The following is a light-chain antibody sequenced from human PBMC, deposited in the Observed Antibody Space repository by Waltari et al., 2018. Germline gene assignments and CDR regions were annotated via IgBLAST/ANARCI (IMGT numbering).Light chain of an antibody. J-gene: IGKJ1*01. CDR2: SVS. Sequence: DIVMTQSPLSLPVTPGEPASISCRSSQSLLHSNGYNYLDWYLHKPGQSPQLLIYSVSKLASRVPAWFSGSGSGTYFTLKISIVEAEDVGIYYCMHGLQPPWTFGQGTKVEIK. V-gene: IGKV2-28*01. CDR1: QSLLHSNGYNY. CDR3: MHGLQPPWT.